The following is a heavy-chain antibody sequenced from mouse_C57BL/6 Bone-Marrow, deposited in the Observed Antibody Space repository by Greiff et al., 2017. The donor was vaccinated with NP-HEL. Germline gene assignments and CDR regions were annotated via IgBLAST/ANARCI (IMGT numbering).Heavy chain of an antibody. V-gene: IGHV10-1*01. CDR1: GFSFNTYA. D-gene: IGHD2-1*01. J-gene: IGHJ3*01. Sequence: EVKLVESGGGLVQPKGSLKLSCAASGFSFNTYAMNWVRQAPGKGLEWVARIRSKSNNYATYYADSVKDRFTISRDDSESMLYLQMNNLKTEDTAMYYCVRHAYYGNLFAYWGQGTLVTVSA. CDR2: IRSKSNNYAT. CDR3: VRHAYYGNLFAY.